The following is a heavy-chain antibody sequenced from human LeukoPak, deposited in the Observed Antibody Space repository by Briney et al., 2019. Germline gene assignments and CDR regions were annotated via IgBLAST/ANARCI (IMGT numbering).Heavy chain of an antibody. Sequence: GGSLRLSCAASGFTFSPYSMNWVRQAPGKGLEWVSYISSSSTTIYYADSVKGRFTISRDNAKNSLYLQMSSLRDEDTAVYYCARRFDIWGQETMVTVSS. J-gene: IGHJ3*02. V-gene: IGHV3-48*02. CDR1: GFTFSPYS. CDR2: ISSSSTTI. CDR3: ARRFDI.